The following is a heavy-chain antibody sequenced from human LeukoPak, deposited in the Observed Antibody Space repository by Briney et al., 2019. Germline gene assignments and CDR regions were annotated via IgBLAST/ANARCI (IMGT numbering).Heavy chain of an antibody. CDR1: GGSISSGGYY. CDR2: IYYSGST. J-gene: IGHJ4*02. Sequence: PSETLSLTCTVSGGSISSGGYYWSWIRQYPGKGLEWIGYIYYSGSTYYNLSLKSRVTISVDTSKNQFSLKLSSVTAADTAVYYCARDRRDGYNWNYFDYWGQGTLVTVSS. CDR3: ARDRRDGYNWNYFDY. D-gene: IGHD5-24*01. V-gene: IGHV4-31*03.